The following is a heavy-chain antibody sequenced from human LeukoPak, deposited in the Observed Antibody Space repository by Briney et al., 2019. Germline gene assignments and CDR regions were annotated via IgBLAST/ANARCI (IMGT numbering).Heavy chain of an antibody. D-gene: IGHD3-22*01. Sequence: GGSLRLSCAASGFTFSSYGMHWVRQAPGKGLEWVAVISYDGSNKYYADSVKGRFTISRDNSKNTLYLQMNSLRAEDTAVYYCAKERPYYYDSSGYKSYCFDYWGQGTLVTVSS. CDR2: ISYDGSNK. V-gene: IGHV3-30*18. J-gene: IGHJ4*02. CDR3: AKERPYYYDSSGYKSYCFDY. CDR1: GFTFSSYG.